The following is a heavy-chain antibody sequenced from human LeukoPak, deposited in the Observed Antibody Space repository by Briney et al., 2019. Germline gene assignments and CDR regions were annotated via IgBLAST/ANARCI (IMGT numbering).Heavy chain of an antibody. Sequence: GGSLRLSCAASGFTLNNAWMSWVRQAPGKGLEWLGRIKRETDGGTIDYAAPVKGRFTISRDDSGNTLYLQMDSLKIEDTAVYYCTTDRYYDNSELQFQHWGQDTLVTVSS. CDR2: IKRETDGGTI. CDR1: GFTLNNAW. J-gene: IGHJ1*01. CDR3: TTDRYYDNSELQFQH. D-gene: IGHD3-22*01. V-gene: IGHV3-15*01.